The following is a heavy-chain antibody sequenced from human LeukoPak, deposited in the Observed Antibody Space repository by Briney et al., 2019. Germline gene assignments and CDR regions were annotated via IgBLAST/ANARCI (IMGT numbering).Heavy chain of an antibody. Sequence: PGGSLRLSCAASGFTFSSHLMHWVRQAPGKGLVWVSRISSDGAYTNYADSVKGRFTISRDNAKNSLYLQMNSLRAEDTAVYYCARDLIGYYYDSSGYKDYWGQGTLVTVSS. CDR2: ISSDGAYT. J-gene: IGHJ4*02. D-gene: IGHD3-22*01. CDR3: ARDLIGYYYDSSGYKDY. CDR1: GFTFSSHL. V-gene: IGHV3-74*01.